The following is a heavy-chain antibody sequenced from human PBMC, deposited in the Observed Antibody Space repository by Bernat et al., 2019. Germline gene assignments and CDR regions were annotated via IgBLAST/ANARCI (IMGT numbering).Heavy chain of an antibody. CDR3: ASGDTAMAGEYFQH. CDR1: GGSISSGDYY. V-gene: IGHV4-30-4*01. CDR2: IYYSGST. Sequence: QVQLQESGPGLVKPSGTLSLTCAVSGGSISSGDYYWSWIRQPPGKGLEWIGYIYYSGSTYYNPSLKSRVTISVDTSKNQFSLKRSSVTAADTAVYYCASGDTAMAGEYFQHWGQGTLVTVSS. J-gene: IGHJ1*01. D-gene: IGHD5-18*01.